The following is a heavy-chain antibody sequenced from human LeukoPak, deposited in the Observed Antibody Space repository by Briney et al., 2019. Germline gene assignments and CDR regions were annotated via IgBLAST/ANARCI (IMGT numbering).Heavy chain of an antibody. CDR2: MWYDGRNK. D-gene: IGHD2/OR15-2a*01. Sequence: PGRSLRLSCAASGFTFNSYGMHWGRQAPGKGREWVAVMWYDGRNKYYADSVKGRFNISRDNSKNTLYLQMNSLRAEDTALYYCARFYDAYYFDYWGQGTLVTVSS. CDR3: ARFYDAYYFDY. V-gene: IGHV3-33*01. CDR1: GFTFNSYG. J-gene: IGHJ4*02.